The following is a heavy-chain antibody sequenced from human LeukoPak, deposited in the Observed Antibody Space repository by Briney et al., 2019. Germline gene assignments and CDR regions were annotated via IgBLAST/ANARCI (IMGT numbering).Heavy chain of an antibody. D-gene: IGHD2-21*01. CDR3: AGGHRIGRPYGMDV. J-gene: IGHJ6*02. Sequence: SETLSLTCAVYGGSFSGYYWSWIRQPPGKGLEWIGEINHSGSTNYNPSLKSRVTISVDTSKNQFSLKLSSVTAADTAVYYCAGGHRIGRPYGMDVWGQGTTVTVSS. CDR1: GGSFSGYY. V-gene: IGHV4-34*01. CDR2: INHSGST.